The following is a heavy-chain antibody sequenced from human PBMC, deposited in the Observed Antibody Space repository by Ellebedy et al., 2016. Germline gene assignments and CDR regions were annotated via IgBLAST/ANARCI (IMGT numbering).Heavy chain of an antibody. Sequence: LRLSXTVSGGSISSGTYFWSWIRQPAGKGLEWIGRIYRSGSTYYNPSLKSRVTISVDTSKNHFSLKLSSVTAADTAMYYCARGDCRSTSCYSAFQPELDYWGQGTLVTVSS. J-gene: IGHJ4*02. CDR1: GGSISSGTYF. V-gene: IGHV4-61*02. D-gene: IGHD2-2*01. CDR2: IYRSGST. CDR3: ARGDCRSTSCYSAFQPELDY.